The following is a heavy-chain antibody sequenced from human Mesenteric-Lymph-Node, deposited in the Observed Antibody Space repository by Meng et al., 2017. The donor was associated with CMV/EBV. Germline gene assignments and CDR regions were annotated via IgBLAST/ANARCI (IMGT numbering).Heavy chain of an antibody. Sequence: ASVKVSCKASGYTFTSYYMHWVRQAPGQGLEWMGIINPSGGSTSYAQKFQGRVTMTRDTSTSTVYMELSSLRSDDTAVYYCARDTAMTPKWLDVWGQGTTVTVSS. CDR3: ARDTAMTPKWLDV. CDR2: INPSGGST. D-gene: IGHD5-18*01. J-gene: IGHJ6*02. V-gene: IGHV1-46*01. CDR1: GYTFTSYY.